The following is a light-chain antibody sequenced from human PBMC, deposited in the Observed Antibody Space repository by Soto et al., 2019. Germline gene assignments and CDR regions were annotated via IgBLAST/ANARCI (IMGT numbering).Light chain of an antibody. V-gene: IGKV3-15*01. Sequence: EIVMTQSPATLSVSPGERATLSCRASQSVGSNLAWCQQKPGQAPRLLIYYASTRDTGVPARFSGSGSGTDSTLTISSLQSEDFAVYYCQQYNNWPPSWTFGQGTKVDIK. J-gene: IGKJ1*01. CDR3: QQYNNWPPSWT. CDR1: QSVGSN. CDR2: YAS.